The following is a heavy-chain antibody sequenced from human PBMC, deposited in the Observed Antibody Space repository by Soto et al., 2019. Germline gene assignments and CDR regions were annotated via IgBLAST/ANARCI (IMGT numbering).Heavy chain of an antibody. J-gene: IGHJ5*02. CDR2: INHSGST. CDR1: GGSFSGYY. CDR3: ARRPRLERRVDWFDP. Sequence: QVQLQQWGAGLLKPSETLSLTCAVYGGSFSGYYWSWIRQPPGKGLEWIGEINHSGSTNYNPSLKSRVTIXXDXSXXQFSLKLSSVTAADTAVYYCARRPRLERRVDWFDPWGQGTLVTVSS. V-gene: IGHV4-34*01. D-gene: IGHD1-1*01.